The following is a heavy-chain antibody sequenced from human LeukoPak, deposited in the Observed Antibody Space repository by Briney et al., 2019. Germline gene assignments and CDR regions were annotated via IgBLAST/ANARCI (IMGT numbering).Heavy chain of an antibody. V-gene: IGHV1-8*01. Sequence: GASVKVSCKASGYTFTSYDINWVRQATGQGLEWMGWMNPNSGNTGYAQKFQGRVTMTEDTSTDTAYMELSSLRSEDTAVYYCATDLGVAARAAQYYFDYWGQGTLVTVSS. CDR3: ATDLGVAARAAQYYFDY. D-gene: IGHD6-6*01. CDR1: GYTFTSYD. CDR2: MNPNSGNT. J-gene: IGHJ4*02.